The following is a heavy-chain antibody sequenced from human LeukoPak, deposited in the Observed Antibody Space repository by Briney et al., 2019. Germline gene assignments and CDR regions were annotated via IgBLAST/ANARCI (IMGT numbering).Heavy chain of an antibody. CDR2: VFYIANT. J-gene: IGHJ4*02. CDR1: GGSISSNNYY. V-gene: IGHV4-39*01. Sequence: PSETLSLTCSVPGGSISSNNYYWAWIRQPPGRGLGWVGSVFYIANTYYNVSLKSRLTISVDTSKNLFSLSLRSVTAADTAIYYCARRGSFYPFDFWGQGILVTVSS. D-gene: IGHD3-10*01. CDR3: ARRGSFYPFDF.